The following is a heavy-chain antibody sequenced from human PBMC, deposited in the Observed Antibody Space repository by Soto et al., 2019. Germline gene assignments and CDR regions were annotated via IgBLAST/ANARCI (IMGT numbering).Heavy chain of an antibody. V-gene: IGHV4-4*02. D-gene: IGHD3-10*01. J-gene: IGHJ6*02. CDR1: GGSISSSNW. CDR2: IYHSGST. Sequence: SETLSLTCAVSGGSISSSNWWSWVRQPPGKGLEWIGEIYHSGSTNYNPSLKSRVTISVDKSKNQFSLKLSSVTAADTAVYYCARDRRGGSGSYYNGMDVWGQGTTVTVSS. CDR3: ARDRRGGSGSYYNGMDV.